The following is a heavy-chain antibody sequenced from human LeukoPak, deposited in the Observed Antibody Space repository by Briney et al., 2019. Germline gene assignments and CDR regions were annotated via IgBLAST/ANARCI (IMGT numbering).Heavy chain of an antibody. CDR3: ARRPPNYYGSGSYYYYYYYGMDV. CDR1: GGTFSSYA. CDR2: IIPIFGTA. V-gene: IGHV1-69*13. Sequence: SVKVYCKASGGTFSSYAISWVRQAPGQGLEWMGGIIPIFGTANYAQKFQGRVTITADESTSTAYMELSSLRSEDTAVYYCARRPPNYYGSGSYYYYYYYGMDVWGQGTTVTVSS. J-gene: IGHJ6*02. D-gene: IGHD3-10*01.